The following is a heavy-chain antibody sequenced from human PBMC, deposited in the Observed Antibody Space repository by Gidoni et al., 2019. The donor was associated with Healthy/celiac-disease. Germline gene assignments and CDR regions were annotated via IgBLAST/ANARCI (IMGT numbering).Heavy chain of an antibody. D-gene: IGHD6-19*01. V-gene: IGHV1-46*01. Sequence: QVQLVQSEAEVKKPGASVKVSCKASGYTFTSYHMHWVRQAPGQGLEWMGIINPSGGSTSYAQKFQGRVTMTRDTSTSTVYMELSSLRSEDTAVYYCASFYSSGWYGGDGAFDIWGQGTMVTVSS. J-gene: IGHJ3*02. CDR2: INPSGGST. CDR3: ASFYSSGWYGGDGAFDI. CDR1: GYTFTSYH.